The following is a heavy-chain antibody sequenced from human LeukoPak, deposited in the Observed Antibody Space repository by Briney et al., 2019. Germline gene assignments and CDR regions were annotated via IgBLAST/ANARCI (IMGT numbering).Heavy chain of an antibody. CDR2: IKQDGSEK. CDR3: ATRAWLDY. Sequence: PGGSLRLSCADSGFTFSSNWMTWVRQAPGKGLEWVANIKQDGSEKHYVDSVKGRFTISRDNAQNSVYLQMNSLRAEDTGVYFCATRAWLDYWGQGTPVTVSS. V-gene: IGHV3-7*01. CDR1: GFTFSSNW. J-gene: IGHJ4*02.